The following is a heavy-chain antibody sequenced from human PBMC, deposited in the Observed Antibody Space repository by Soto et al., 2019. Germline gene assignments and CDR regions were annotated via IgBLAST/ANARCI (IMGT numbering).Heavy chain of an antibody. J-gene: IGHJ4*02. Sequence: QVQLVQSGAEVKKPGASVTVPCKASGYSFTSYGISWVRQAPGQGLEWMGWITPYNTNTQYAQKFQGRVTLTTDTSTSTAYMELRSLRSYDTAVYFCARGEGYLDFWGQGTLVTVS. V-gene: IGHV1-18*01. CDR1: GYSFTSYG. D-gene: IGHD2-15*01. CDR2: ITPYNTNT. CDR3: ARGEGYLDF.